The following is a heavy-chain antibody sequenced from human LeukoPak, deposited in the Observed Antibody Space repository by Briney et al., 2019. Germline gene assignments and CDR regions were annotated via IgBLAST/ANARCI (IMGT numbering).Heavy chain of an antibody. CDR2: IYYNGNT. CDR3: ARGRSNYYGMDV. CDR1: DGSINSYY. J-gene: IGHJ6*02. D-gene: IGHD1-26*01. V-gene: IGHV4-59*01. Sequence: PSETLSLTCSVSDGSINSYYWNWIRRPPGKGLGWIGYIYYNGNTNYSPSLKSRVTMSVDTSKNLFSLKVSSVTAADTAVYYCARGRSNYYGMDVWGQGTTVTVSS.